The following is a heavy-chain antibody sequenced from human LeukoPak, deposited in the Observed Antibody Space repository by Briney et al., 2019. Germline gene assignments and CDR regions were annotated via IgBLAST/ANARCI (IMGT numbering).Heavy chain of an antibody. Sequence: SVKVSCKASGGTFSSYAISWVRQAPGQGLEWMGGIIPIFGTANYAQKFQGRVTITEDTSTSTAYMELSSLRSEDTAVYYCARSGTPRDYYDSSGYFEFDYWGQGTLVTVSS. V-gene: IGHV1-69*06. CDR2: IIPIFGTA. J-gene: IGHJ4*02. D-gene: IGHD3-22*01. CDR3: ARSGTPRDYYDSSGYFEFDY. CDR1: GGTFSSYA.